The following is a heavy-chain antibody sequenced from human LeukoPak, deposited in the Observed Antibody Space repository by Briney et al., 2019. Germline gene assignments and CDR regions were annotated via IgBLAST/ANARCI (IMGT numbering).Heavy chain of an antibody. V-gene: IGHV3-21*01. CDR3: ARDLNYGRGYSYGFGY. D-gene: IGHD5-18*01. CDR2: ISSSSTYI. Sequence: PGGSLRLSCAASGFTFSSYAMSWVRQAPGKGLEWVSSISSSSTYIDYADSVKGRFTISRDNAKDSLYLQMNSLRAEDTAVYYCARDLNYGRGYSYGFGYWGQGTLVTVSS. J-gene: IGHJ4*02. CDR1: GFTFSSYA.